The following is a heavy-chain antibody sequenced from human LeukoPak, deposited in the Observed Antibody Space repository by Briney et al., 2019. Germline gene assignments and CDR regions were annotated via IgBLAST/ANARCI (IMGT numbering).Heavy chain of an antibody. V-gene: IGHV3-23*01. CDR3: AKSLDYGDSSFDY. D-gene: IGHD4-17*01. Sequence: PGGSLRLSCAASGFTFSSYAMSWVRQAPGKGLEWVSAISGSGGSTYYADSVKGRYTISRDNSKNTLYLQMNSLRAEDTAVYYCAKSLDYGDSSFDYWGQGTLVTVSS. CDR1: GFTFSSYA. J-gene: IGHJ4*02. CDR2: ISGSGGST.